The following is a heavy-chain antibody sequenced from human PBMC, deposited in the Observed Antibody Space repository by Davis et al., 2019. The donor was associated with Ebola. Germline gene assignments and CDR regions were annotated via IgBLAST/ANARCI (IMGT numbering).Heavy chain of an antibody. V-gene: IGHV3-48*01. J-gene: IGHJ6*02. CDR2: ISSSSSTI. Sequence: GESLKISCAASGFTFSSYSMNWVRQAPGKGLEWVSYISSSSSTIYYADSVKGRFTISRDNAKNSLYLQMNSLRAEDTAVYYCASTYYDFWSGYRQSYGMDVWGQGTTVTVSS. CDR3: ASTYYDFWSGYRQSYGMDV. D-gene: IGHD3-3*01. CDR1: GFTFSSYS.